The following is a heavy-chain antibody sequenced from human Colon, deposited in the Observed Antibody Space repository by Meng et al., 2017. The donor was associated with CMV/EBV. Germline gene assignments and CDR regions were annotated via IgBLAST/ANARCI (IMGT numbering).Heavy chain of an antibody. CDR3: ARDWYPGDRRGSFDY. Sequence: QDRLVATGAEVTKAGGSAKGSCKASEYTVTGYYMHWVRQAPGQGLEWMGWINPNSGGTHYAQKFQGRVTMPRDTSITTAYMELSRLRSDDTAVYCCARDWYPGDRRGSFDYWGQGTLVTVSS. CDR1: EYTVTGYY. CDR2: INPNSGGT. J-gene: IGHJ4*02. V-gene: IGHV1-2*02. D-gene: IGHD3-22*01.